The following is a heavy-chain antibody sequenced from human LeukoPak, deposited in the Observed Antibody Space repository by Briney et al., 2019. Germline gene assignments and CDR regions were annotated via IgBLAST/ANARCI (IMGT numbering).Heavy chain of an antibody. Sequence: GGSLRLSCAASGFTFSSYSMNWVRQAPGKGLEWVSSIISSSSYIYYADSVKGGFTISRDNAKKSLYLQLNILRAEDTAVYYCARDPRRFLEGIYYYYYMDVWGKGTTVTVSS. CDR1: GFTFSSYS. D-gene: IGHD3-3*01. J-gene: IGHJ6*03. CDR2: IISSSSYI. CDR3: ARDPRRFLEGIYYYYYMDV. V-gene: IGHV3-21*01.